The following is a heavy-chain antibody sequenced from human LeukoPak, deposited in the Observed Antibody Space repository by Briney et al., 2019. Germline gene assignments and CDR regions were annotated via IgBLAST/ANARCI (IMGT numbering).Heavy chain of an antibody. V-gene: IGHV3-30*02. CDR3: AKDLIL. CDR2: IQYDGSRK. J-gene: IGHJ3*01. CDR1: GFTFSTSD. Sequence: GGSLRLSCATSGFTFSTSDMHWVRQAPGKGLEWVSFIQYDGSRKNYVDSVKGRFTISRDNSKNTLYLQMFSLKDTAVYFCAKDLILWGQGTVVTVSS.